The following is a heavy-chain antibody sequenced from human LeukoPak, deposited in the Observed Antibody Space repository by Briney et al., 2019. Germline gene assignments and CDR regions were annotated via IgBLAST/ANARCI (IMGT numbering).Heavy chain of an antibody. CDR2: IYYDGST. Sequence: PSETLSLTCIVSGESMRSASYYWDWIRQPPGKGLEWNGTIYYDGSTSHYTPSLKSRVTMFVDTAKNHFSLNLSSVTAADAAVYYCAGQGGGVALDYWGQGMLVTVSS. CDR1: GESMRSASYY. CDR3: AGQGGGVALDY. D-gene: IGHD2-8*01. V-gene: IGHV4-39*01. J-gene: IGHJ4*02.